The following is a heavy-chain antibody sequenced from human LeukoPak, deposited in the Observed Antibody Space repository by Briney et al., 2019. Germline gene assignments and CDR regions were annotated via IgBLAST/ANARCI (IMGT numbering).Heavy chain of an antibody. Sequence: ASVKVSCKASGYTFTGYYMHWVRQAPGQGLEWMGWINPNGGGTNYAQKFQGRVTMTRDTSISTAYMELSRLRSDDTAVYYCAREPAIAAAGFYYFDYWGQGTLVTVSS. V-gene: IGHV1-2*02. CDR1: GYTFTGYY. CDR2: INPNGGGT. J-gene: IGHJ4*02. D-gene: IGHD6-13*01. CDR3: AREPAIAAAGFYYFDY.